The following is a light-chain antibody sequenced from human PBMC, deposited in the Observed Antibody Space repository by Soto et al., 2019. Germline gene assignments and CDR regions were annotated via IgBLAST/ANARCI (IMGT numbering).Light chain of an antibody. V-gene: IGKV3-20*01. Sequence: EIVSTQSPGTLSLSPVERATLSFSSSQSVSSSYLAWYQQKPGQAPRLLIYGASSRATGIPDRFSGSGSGTDFTLTISRLEPEDFAVYYCQQYGSSPPLTFGGGTKVDIK. CDR3: QQYGSSPPLT. CDR2: GAS. CDR1: QSVSSSY. J-gene: IGKJ4*01.